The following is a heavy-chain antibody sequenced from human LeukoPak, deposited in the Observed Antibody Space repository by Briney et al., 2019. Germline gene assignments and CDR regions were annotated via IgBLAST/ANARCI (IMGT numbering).Heavy chain of an antibody. CDR1: GDSISSSTYH. CDR3: ARQSGWLQKSSFDY. V-gene: IGHV4-39*01. J-gene: IGHJ4*02. D-gene: IGHD5-24*01. CDR2: IYFSGST. Sequence: SETLSLTCTVSGDSISSSTYHWGWIRQPPEKGLEWIGSIYFSGSTYYNPSLKSRVTISVDTSKNHFSLNLSSVTAADTAVYYCARQSGWLQKSSFDYWGQGTLVTVSS.